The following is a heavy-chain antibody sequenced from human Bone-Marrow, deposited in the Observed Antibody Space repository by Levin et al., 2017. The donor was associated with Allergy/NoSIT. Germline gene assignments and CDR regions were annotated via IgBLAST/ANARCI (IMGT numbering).Heavy chain of an antibody. V-gene: IGHV4-39*01. J-gene: IGHJ3*02. D-gene: IGHD3-9*01. CDR3: ARHEAYYDILTGYTLGGVAFDI. CDR2: IYYSGST. CDR1: GGSISSSSYS. Sequence: SQTLSLTCAVSGGSISSSSYSWGWIRQPPGKGLEWIGSIYYSGSTYFNPSLKSRVTISVDTSKNQFSLKLSSVTAADTAVYYCARHEAYYDILTGYTLGGVAFDIWGQGTMVTVSS.